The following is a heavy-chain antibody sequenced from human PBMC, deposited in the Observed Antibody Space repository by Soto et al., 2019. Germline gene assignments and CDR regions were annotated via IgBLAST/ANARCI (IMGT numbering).Heavy chain of an antibody. Sequence: EVQLVESGGGLVQPGGSLRLSCAASGFTFSSYSMNWVRQAPGKGLEWVSYISSSSSTIYYADSVKGRFTISRDNAKNALYLQMNNLRAEDTAVDYCARDAGIVGATSDCWGQGPLVTVSS. J-gene: IGHJ4*02. D-gene: IGHD1-26*01. CDR3: ARDAGIVGATSDC. V-gene: IGHV3-48*01. CDR2: ISSSSSTI. CDR1: GFTFSSYS.